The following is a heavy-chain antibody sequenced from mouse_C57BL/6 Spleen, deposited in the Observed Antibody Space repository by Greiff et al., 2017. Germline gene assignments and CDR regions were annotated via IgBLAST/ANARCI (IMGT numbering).Heavy chain of an antibody. CDR2: INPYNGGT. CDR3: ARPDVYYAMDY. Sequence: EVQLQQSGPVLVKPGASVKMSCKASGYTFTDSYMNWVKQSHGKSLEWIGVINPYNGGTSYNQKFKRKATLTVDKSSSTAYMELNSLTSEDSAVYYYARPDVYYAMDYWGQGTSVTVSS. J-gene: IGHJ4*01. V-gene: IGHV1-19*01. CDR1: GYTFTDSY.